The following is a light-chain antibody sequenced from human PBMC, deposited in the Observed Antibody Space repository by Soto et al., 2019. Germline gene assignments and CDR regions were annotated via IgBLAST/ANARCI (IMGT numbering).Light chain of an antibody. CDR2: EVS. V-gene: IGLV2-18*02. J-gene: IGLJ3*02. Sequence: QSALTQPPSVSGSPGQSVTLSCTGTSSDVGSSNRVSWYQQPPGTAPKLMIYEVSNRPSGVPDRFSGSKSGNTASLTISGLQAEDEADYYCSSYTSSNTFVFGGGTKLTVL. CDR1: SSDVGSSNR. CDR3: SSYTSSNTFV.